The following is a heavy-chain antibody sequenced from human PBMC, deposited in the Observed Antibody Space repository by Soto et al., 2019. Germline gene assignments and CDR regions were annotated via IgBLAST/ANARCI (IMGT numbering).Heavy chain of an antibody. CDR1: GYTVTSYG. J-gene: IGHJ3*02. CDR2: ISAYNGNT. Sequence: ASVKVSCKASGYTVTSYGISWVRQAPGQGLDWMGWISAYNGNTNYAQKLQGRVTMTTDTSTSTVYMELRSLRSDDTAVYYCARRRRTTAAFDIWGQGTMVTVSS. D-gene: IGHD1-1*01. V-gene: IGHV1-18*01. CDR3: ARRRRTTAAFDI.